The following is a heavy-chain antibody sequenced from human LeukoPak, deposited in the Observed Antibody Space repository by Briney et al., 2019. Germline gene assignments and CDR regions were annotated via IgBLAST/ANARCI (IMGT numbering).Heavy chain of an antibody. Sequence: SETLSLTCTVSGGSISSYYWSWIRQPPGKGLEWIGYIYYSGSTNYNPFLKSRVTISVDTSKNQFSLKLSSVTAADTAVYYCARKPYSSGYSPYDYWGQGTLVTVSS. D-gene: IGHD3-22*01. V-gene: IGHV4-59*01. CDR3: ARKPYSSGYSPYDY. J-gene: IGHJ4*02. CDR2: IYYSGST. CDR1: GGSISSYY.